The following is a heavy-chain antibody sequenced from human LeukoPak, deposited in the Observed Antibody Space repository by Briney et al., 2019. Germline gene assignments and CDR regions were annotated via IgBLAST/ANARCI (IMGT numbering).Heavy chain of an antibody. CDR1: GFTFSSYS. J-gene: IGHJ4*02. CDR2: ISSSSSYI. V-gene: IGHV3-21*01. CDR3: ARGITGTRLFDY. D-gene: IGHD1-7*01. Sequence: GGSLRLPCAASGFTFSSYSMNWVRQAPGKGLEWVSSISSSSSYIYYADSVKGRFTISRDNAKNSLYLQMNSLRAEDTAVYYCARGITGTRLFDYWGQGTLVTVSS.